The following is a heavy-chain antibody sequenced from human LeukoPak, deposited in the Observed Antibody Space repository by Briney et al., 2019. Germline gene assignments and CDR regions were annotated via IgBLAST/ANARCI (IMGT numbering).Heavy chain of an antibody. J-gene: IGHJ3*02. CDR2: ISGSGGST. CDR3: AKVSWGDIVVVPAAPGAFDI. CDR1: GFTFSSYA. V-gene: IGHV3-23*01. Sequence: GGSLRLSRAASGFTFSSYAMSWVRQAPGKGLEWVSAISGSGGSTYYADSVKGRFTISRDNSKNTLYLQMNSLRAEDTAVYYCAKVSWGDIVVVPAAPGAFDIWGQGTMVTVSS. D-gene: IGHD2-2*01.